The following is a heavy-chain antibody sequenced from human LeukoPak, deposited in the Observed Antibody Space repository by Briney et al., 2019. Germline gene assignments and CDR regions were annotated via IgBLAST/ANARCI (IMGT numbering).Heavy chain of an antibody. V-gene: IGHV3-11*01. J-gene: IGHJ4*02. Sequence: PGGSLRLSCAASGFTFSDYYMSWIRQAPGKRLEWVSYISSSGSTIYYADSVKGRFTISRDNAKNSLYLQMNSLRAEDTAVYYCARDRYVLRYFGYFDYWGQGTLVTVSS. CDR1: GFTFSDYY. CDR2: ISSSGSTI. CDR3: ARDRYVLRYFGYFDY. D-gene: IGHD3-9*01.